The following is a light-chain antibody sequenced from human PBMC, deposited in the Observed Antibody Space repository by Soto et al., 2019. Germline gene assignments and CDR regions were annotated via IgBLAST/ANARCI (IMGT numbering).Light chain of an antibody. CDR1: QTVSNSL. CDR3: QQYSDSVGT. Sequence: EIVLTQSPGTLSLSPGERATLSCRASQTVSNSLLAWYQQKLGQSPRLLIYAASSRATGIPDRFSGSGSGTDFTLTISRLEPEDFAVYYCQQYSDSVGTFGQGTKVDIK. J-gene: IGKJ1*01. CDR2: AAS. V-gene: IGKV3-20*01.